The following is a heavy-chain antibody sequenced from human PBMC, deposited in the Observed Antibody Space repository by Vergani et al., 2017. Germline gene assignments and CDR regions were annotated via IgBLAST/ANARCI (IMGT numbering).Heavy chain of an antibody. V-gene: IGHV3-48*04. Sequence: EVQLVESGGGLVQPGGSLRLSCAASGFTFSSYSMNWVRQAPGKGLEWVSYISSSSSTVYYADSVKGRFTISRDNAKNSLYLKLNSLRAEDTAVYYCARVRCYCDSSGYYYDGFDIWGQGTMVTVSS. CDR2: ISSSSSTV. J-gene: IGHJ3*02. D-gene: IGHD3-22*01. CDR3: ARVRCYCDSSGYYYDGFDI. CDR1: GFTFSSYS.